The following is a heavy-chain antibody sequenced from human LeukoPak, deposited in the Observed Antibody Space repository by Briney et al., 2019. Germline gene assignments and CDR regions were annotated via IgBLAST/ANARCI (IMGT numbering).Heavy chain of an antibody. CDR2: ISVYNGNT. CDR1: GYTFTTYG. D-gene: IGHD2-15*01. J-gene: IGHJ4*02. CDR3: ARGWGYCSGGNCSPLPAY. V-gene: IGHV1-18*01. Sequence: ASVKVSCKASGYTFTTYGISWVRQAPGQGLEWMGCISVYNGNTNYAQKFQGRVTMTTDTSTSTAYMDLRSLGSDDTAVYYCARGWGYCSGGNCSPLPAYWGQGTLVTVSS.